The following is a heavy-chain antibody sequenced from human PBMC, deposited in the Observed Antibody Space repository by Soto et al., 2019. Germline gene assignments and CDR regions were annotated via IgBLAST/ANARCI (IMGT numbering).Heavy chain of an antibody. Sequence: PSETLSLTCAVSGGSISSGGYSWSWIRQPPGKGLEWIGYIYHSGSTYYNPSLKSRVTISVDRSKNQFSLKLTSVTAADTAVYYCARFTYSSGWYYFDYWGQGTLVTVSS. CDR1: GGSISSGGYS. J-gene: IGHJ4*02. V-gene: IGHV4-30-2*02. CDR3: ARFTYSSGWYYFDY. CDR2: IYHSGST. D-gene: IGHD6-19*01.